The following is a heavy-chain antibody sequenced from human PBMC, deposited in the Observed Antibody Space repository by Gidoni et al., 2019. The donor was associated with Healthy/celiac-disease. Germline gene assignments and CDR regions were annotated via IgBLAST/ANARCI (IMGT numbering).Heavy chain of an antibody. Sequence: QVQLQESGPGLVKPSETLSLTCTVSGGSISSYYWSWIRQPPGKGLEWIGYIYYSGSTNYNPSLKSRVTISVDTSKNQFSLKLSSVTAADTAVYYCARVPPGIAVGTYYGMDVWGQGTTVTVSS. CDR3: ARVPPGIAVGTYYGMDV. J-gene: IGHJ6*02. CDR1: GGSISSYY. CDR2: IYYSGST. V-gene: IGHV4-59*01. D-gene: IGHD6-19*01.